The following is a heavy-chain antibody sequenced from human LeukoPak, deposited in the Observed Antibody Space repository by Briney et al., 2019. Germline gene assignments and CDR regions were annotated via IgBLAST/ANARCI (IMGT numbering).Heavy chain of an antibody. J-gene: IGHJ6*03. D-gene: IGHD3-10*01. CDR2: ISGSGGST. V-gene: IGHV3-23*01. Sequence: LGGSLRLSCAASGFTFSSYGMSWVRQAPGKGLEWVSAISGSGGSTYYADSVKGRFTISRDNSKNTLYLQMNSLRGEDTAVYYCAKVAGRYGAHYYYYYMDVWGKGTTVTISS. CDR3: AKVAGRYGAHYYYYYMDV. CDR1: GFTFSSYG.